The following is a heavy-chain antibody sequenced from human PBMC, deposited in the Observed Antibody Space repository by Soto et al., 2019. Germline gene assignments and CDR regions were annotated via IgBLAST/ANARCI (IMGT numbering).Heavy chain of an antibody. CDR3: ARGTNTIFGVVIRYYYMDV. J-gene: IGHJ6*03. V-gene: IGHV4-34*01. D-gene: IGHD3-3*01. Sequence: SETLSLTCAVYGGSFSGYYWSWIRQPPGKGLEWIGEINHSGSTNYNPSLKSRVTISVDTSKNQFSLKLSSVTAADTAVYYCARGTNTIFGVVIRYYYMDVWGKGTTVTSP. CDR2: INHSGST. CDR1: GGSFSGYY.